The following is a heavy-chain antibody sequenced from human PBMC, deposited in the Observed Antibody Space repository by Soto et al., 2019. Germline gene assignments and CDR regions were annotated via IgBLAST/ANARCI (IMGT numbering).Heavy chain of an antibody. CDR2: ITPIFGTA. J-gene: IGHJ5*02. CDR3: ARDGPAVEGEESWFDP. Sequence: QVQLVQSGAEVKKPGSSVKVSCKASGGTFSSYAISWVRQAPGQGLEWMGGITPIFGTANYAQKFQGRVTITADESTSTAYMELSSLRSEDTAVYYCARDGPAVEGEESWFDPWGQGTLVTVSS. CDR1: GGTFSSYA. V-gene: IGHV1-69*12. D-gene: IGHD3-10*01.